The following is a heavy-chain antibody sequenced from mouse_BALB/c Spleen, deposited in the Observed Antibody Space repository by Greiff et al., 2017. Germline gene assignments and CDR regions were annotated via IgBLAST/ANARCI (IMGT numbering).Heavy chain of an antibody. Sequence: EVQGVESGGGLVQPGGSRKLSCAASGFTFSSFGMHWVRQAPEKGLEWVAYISSGSSTIYYADTVKGRFTISRDNPKNTLFLQMTSLRSEDTAMYYCARKDYYYGSRDAMDYWGQGTSVTVSS. CDR1: GFTFSSFG. CDR3: ARKDYYYGSRDAMDY. J-gene: IGHJ4*01. D-gene: IGHD1-1*01. V-gene: IGHV5-17*02. CDR2: ISSGSSTI.